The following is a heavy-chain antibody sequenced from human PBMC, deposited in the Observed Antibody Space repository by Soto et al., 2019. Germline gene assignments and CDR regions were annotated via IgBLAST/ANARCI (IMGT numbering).Heavy chain of an antibody. CDR3: ARIGGVRWLQFNYYFDY. Sequence: NPSETLSLTCAVYGGSFSGYYWSWIRQPPGKGLEWIGEINHSGSTNYNPSLKSRVTISVDTSKNQFSLKLSSVTAADTAVYYCARIGGVRWLQFNYYFDYWGQGTLVTVSS. CDR2: INHSGST. V-gene: IGHV4-34*01. J-gene: IGHJ4*02. CDR1: GGSFSGYY. D-gene: IGHD5-12*01.